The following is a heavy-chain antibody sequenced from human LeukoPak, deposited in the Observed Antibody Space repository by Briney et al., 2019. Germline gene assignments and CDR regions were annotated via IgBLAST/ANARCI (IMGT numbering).Heavy chain of an antibody. CDR1: GFTFSSYA. CDR3: ARDFKYYDFWSGYYHYYYYGMDV. D-gene: IGHD3-3*01. J-gene: IGHJ6*02. Sequence: GRSLRLSWAASGFTFSSYAMHWVRQAPGKGLEWVAVISYDGSNKYYADSVKGRFTISRDNSKNTLYLQMNSLRAEDTAVYYCARDFKYYDFWSGYYHYYYYGMDVWGQGTTVTVSS. V-gene: IGHV3-30*04. CDR2: ISYDGSNK.